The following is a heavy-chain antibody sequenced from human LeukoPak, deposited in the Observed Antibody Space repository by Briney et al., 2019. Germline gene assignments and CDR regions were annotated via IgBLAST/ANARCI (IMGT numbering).Heavy chain of an antibody. Sequence: SVKVSCKASGGTFSSYAISWVRRAPGQGLEWMGGIIPIFGTANYAQKFQGRVTITTDESTSTAYMELSSLRSEDTAVYYCARGTNPYSSSSGGFDPWGQGTLVTVSS. CDR2: IIPIFGTA. V-gene: IGHV1-69*05. D-gene: IGHD6-6*01. J-gene: IGHJ5*02. CDR3: ARGTNPYSSSSGGFDP. CDR1: GGTFSSYA.